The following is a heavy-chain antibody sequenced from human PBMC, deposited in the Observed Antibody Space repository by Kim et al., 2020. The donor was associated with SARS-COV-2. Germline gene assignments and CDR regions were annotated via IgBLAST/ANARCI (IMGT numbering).Heavy chain of an antibody. CDR1: GGSFSGYY. V-gene: IGHV4-34*01. CDR3: ARGGRVGYDSSGYYYYYGMDV. Sequence: SETLSLTCAVYGGSFSGYYWSWIRQPPGKGLEWIGEINHSGSTNYNPSLKSRVTISVDTSKNQFSLKLSSVTAADTAVYYCARGGRVGYDSSGYYYYYGMDVWGQGTTVTVSS. CDR2: INHSGST. D-gene: IGHD3-22*01. J-gene: IGHJ6*02.